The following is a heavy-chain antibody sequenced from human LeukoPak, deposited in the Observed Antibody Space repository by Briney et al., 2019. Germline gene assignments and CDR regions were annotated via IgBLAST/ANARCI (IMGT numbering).Heavy chain of an antibody. D-gene: IGHD2-15*01. V-gene: IGHV4-59*02. CDR1: GASVTSYY. CDR2: ISYNERM. J-gene: IGHJ5*02. CDR3: ARGYCSDDICPVFPS. Sequence: PSETLSLTCSVSGASVTSYYWSWVRQRPGKGLEWIGYISYNERMDYGPTLKSRVTMSLDTSKNQFSLKLTSVTAVDTGVYYCARGYCSDDICPVFPSWGQGPLVTVSS.